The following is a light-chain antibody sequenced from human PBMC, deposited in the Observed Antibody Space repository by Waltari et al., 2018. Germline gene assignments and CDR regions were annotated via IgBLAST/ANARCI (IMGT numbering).Light chain of an antibody. CDR3: QQSFGNPPWT. CDR2: DAS. J-gene: IGKJ1*01. Sequence: DLQMAQSPSSLSASVGDSVTIPCRASHFINTYLNWYQHKPGEAPKLLIYDASILHSVGPSRFGGSGSGTDYTLTISSLQPEDFATYYCQQSFGNPPWTFGQGTKVE. V-gene: IGKV1-39*01. CDR1: HFINTY.